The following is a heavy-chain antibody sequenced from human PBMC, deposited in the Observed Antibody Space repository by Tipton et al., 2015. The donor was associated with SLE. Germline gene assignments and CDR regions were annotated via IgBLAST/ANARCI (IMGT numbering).Heavy chain of an antibody. CDR3: ARGSGSLLDAFDI. D-gene: IGHD1-26*01. CDR2: IYYSVST. V-gene: IGHV4-59*11. CDR1: GGSISSHY. Sequence: TLSLTCTVSGGSISSHYWSWIRQPPGKGLEWIGYIYYSVSTNYNPSLKSRVTISVDTSKNQFSLKLSSVTAADTAVYYCARGSGSLLDAFDIWGQGTMVTVSS. J-gene: IGHJ3*02.